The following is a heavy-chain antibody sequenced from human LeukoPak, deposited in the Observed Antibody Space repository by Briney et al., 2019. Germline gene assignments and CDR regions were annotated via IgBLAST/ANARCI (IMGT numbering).Heavy chain of an antibody. V-gene: IGHV4-39*01. CDR2: IYYSGST. Sequence: PSETLSLTCTVSGGSISSSSYYWGWIRQPPGKGLEWIGSIYYSGSTYYNPSLKSRVTISVDRSKNQVALKLSSVTAADTAVYYCARAAPESSYFGYWGQGTLVTVSS. CDR3: ARAAPESSYFGY. CDR1: GGSISSSSYY. J-gene: IGHJ4*02. D-gene: IGHD3-22*01.